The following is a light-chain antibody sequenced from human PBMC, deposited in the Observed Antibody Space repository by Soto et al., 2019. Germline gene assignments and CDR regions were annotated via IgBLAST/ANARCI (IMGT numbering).Light chain of an antibody. CDR2: EGS. CDR1: SSDVGSYNL. J-gene: IGLJ1*01. Sequence: QSALTQPASVSGSPGQSITISCTGTSSDVGSYNLVSWYQQHPGKAPKLMIYEGSKRPSGVSNRFSGSKSGNTASLTISGLQAEDEADYYCCSYAGSSTYVFGTGTKVIV. CDR3: CSYAGSSTYV. V-gene: IGLV2-23*01.